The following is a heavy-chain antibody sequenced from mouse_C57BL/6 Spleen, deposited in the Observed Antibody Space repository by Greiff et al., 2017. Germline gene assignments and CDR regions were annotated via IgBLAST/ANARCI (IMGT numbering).Heavy chain of an antibody. V-gene: IGHV1-18*01. J-gene: IGHJ4*01. CDR2: INPNNGGT. Sequence: EVQLQQSGPELVKPGASVKIPCKASGYTFTDYNMDWVKQSHGKSLEWIGDINPNNGGTIYNQKFKGKATLTVDKSSSTAYMELRSLTSEDTAVYYCARRIYYGYYYAMDYWGQGTSVTVSS. CDR1: GYTFTDYN. CDR3: ARRIYYGYYYAMDY. D-gene: IGHD2-2*01.